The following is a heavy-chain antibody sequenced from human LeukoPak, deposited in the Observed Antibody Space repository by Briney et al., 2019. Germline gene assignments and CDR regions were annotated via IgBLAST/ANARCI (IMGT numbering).Heavy chain of an antibody. V-gene: IGHV3-7*05. CDR2: IKQDGSEE. Sequence: GGSLRLSCAASGFTFSSYWMSWVRQAPGKGLEWVANIKQDGSEEVYVDSVKGRFTISRDNAKNSLFLQMNTLRAVDTAVYYCARDPYSSTWSYGMDVWGQGTTVTVSS. CDR3: ARDPYSSTWSYGMDV. D-gene: IGHD6-6*01. J-gene: IGHJ6*02. CDR1: GFTFSSYW.